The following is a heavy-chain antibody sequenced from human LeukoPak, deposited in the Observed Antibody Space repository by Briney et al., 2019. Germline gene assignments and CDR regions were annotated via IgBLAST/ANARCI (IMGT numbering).Heavy chain of an antibody. V-gene: IGHV4-59*01. CDR2: IYYSGST. D-gene: IGHD6-13*01. J-gene: IGHJ5*02. Sequence: SETLSLTCTVSGGSISSYYWSWIRQPPGKGLEWIGYIYYSGSTNYNPSLKRRVTISVDTSKNQFSLKLSSVTTADTAVYYCAREAYSSSWYPNWFDPWGQGTLVTVSS. CDR3: AREAYSSSWYPNWFDP. CDR1: GGSISSYY.